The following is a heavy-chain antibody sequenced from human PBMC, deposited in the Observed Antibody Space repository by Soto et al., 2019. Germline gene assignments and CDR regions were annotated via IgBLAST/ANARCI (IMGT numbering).Heavy chain of an antibody. CDR3: SRMQYNDFWSGYSYYGMDV. CDR2: ISGSGSNP. J-gene: IGHJ6*02. V-gene: IGHV3-21*01. CDR1: GFTFSSYA. D-gene: IGHD3-3*01. Sequence: PGGSLRLSCAASGFTFSSYAMSWVRQAPGQGLEWVSAISGSGSNPYYADSVKGRFTISRDNAKNSLYLQMNSLRAEDTAVYYWSRMQYNDFWSGYSYYGMDVWGQGTTVTVSS.